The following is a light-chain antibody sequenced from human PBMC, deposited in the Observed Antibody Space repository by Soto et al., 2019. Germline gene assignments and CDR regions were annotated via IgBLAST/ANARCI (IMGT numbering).Light chain of an antibody. J-gene: IGKJ1*01. CDR3: QHRYTTPWT. V-gene: IGKV1-39*01. CDR2: VAS. Sequence: DIQMAQSPSSLSASVEDRVTITCRASQSISTYLHWYQQKPGKAPKLLIYVASSLQSGVLTRFSCSGSGTDFTLLISCLQPKDLATYYCQHRYTTPWTFGQWTKVEIK. CDR1: QSISTY.